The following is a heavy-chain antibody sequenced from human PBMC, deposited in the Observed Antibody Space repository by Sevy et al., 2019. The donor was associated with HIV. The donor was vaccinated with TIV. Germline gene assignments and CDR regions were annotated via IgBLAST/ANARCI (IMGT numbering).Heavy chain of an antibody. J-gene: IGHJ4*02. D-gene: IGHD2-21*01. V-gene: IGHV3-7*01. CDR3: ARDGSRGGDFDY. Sequence: GGSLRLSCAASGFTFSYYWMSWVRQAPGMGLEWVANIKQDGSEKYYVDSVKGRFTISRDNAKNSLHLQMNSLRAEDTAVYYCARDGSRGGDFDYWGQRTLVTVSS. CDR1: GFTFSYYW. CDR2: IKQDGSEK.